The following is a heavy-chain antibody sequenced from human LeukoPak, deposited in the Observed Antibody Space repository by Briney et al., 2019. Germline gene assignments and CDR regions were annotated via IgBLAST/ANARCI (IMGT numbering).Heavy chain of an antibody. Sequence: SETLSLTCAVYGGSFSGYYWSWIRQPPGKGLEWIGEINHSGSTNYNPSPKSRVTISVDTSKNQFSLKLSSVTAADTAVYYCARGRGPLRYPDYWGQGTLVTVSS. V-gene: IGHV4-34*01. D-gene: IGHD3-9*01. CDR1: GGSFSGYY. CDR2: INHSGST. CDR3: ARGRGPLRYPDY. J-gene: IGHJ4*02.